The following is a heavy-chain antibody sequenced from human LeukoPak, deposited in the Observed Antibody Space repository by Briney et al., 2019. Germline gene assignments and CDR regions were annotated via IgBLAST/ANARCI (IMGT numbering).Heavy chain of an antibody. Sequence: PSETLSPTCTVSGGSISSSIYYWAWIRQPPGKGLEWIGSIYYSGATYYNPSLKSRVTISIDTSKNQFSLKLSSVTAADTAVYYCATPYSGGYHGLDIWGQGTMVTVSS. J-gene: IGHJ3*02. CDR3: ATPYSGGYHGLDI. CDR1: GGSISSSIYY. V-gene: IGHV4-39*01. D-gene: IGHD1-26*01. CDR2: IYYSGAT.